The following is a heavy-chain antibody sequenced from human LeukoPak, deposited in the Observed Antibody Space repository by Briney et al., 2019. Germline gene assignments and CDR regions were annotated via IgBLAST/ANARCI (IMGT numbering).Heavy chain of an antibody. CDR3: AKARGDGYNDASDM. J-gene: IGHJ3*02. Sequence: PGGSLRLSCAASGFTLSNYGMHWVRQAPGKGLEWMALIRYDRNNEYYADSVKGRFTISGDISENTLYLQMNSLRSEDTAVYYCAKARGDGYNDASDMWGPGTMVTVSS. V-gene: IGHV3-30*02. CDR1: GFTLSNYG. D-gene: IGHD5-24*01. CDR2: IRYDRNNE.